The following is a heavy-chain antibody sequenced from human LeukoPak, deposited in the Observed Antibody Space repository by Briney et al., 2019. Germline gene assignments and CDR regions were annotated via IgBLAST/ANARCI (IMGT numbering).Heavy chain of an antibody. J-gene: IGHJ4*02. D-gene: IGHD2-2*01. V-gene: IGHV1-2*02. CDR3: ARAVVPAAHDY. CDR2: INPNNGGT. CDR1: GYTFTGYY. Sequence: ASVKVSCKASGYTFTGYYIHWVRHWVRQAPGQGLEWKGWINPNNGGTNYAQKFLGRVTMTRDTSISTAYMELSRLRSDDTAVYYCARAVVPAAHDYWGQGTLVTVSS.